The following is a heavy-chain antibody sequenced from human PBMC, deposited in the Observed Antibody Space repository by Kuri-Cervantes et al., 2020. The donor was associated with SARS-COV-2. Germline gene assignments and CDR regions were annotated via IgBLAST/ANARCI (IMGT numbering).Heavy chain of an antibody. CDR3: AKEGPTGYYDSSGYYYDYYYGMDV. CDR2: ISGSGGST. CDR1: GFTFRSYA. D-gene: IGHD3-22*01. J-gene: IGHJ6*02. Sequence: LSLTCAASGFTFRSYAMSWVRQAPGKGLEWVSAISGSGGSTYYADSVKGRFTISRDNSKNTLYLQMNSLRAEDTAVYYCAKEGPTGYYDSSGYYYDYYYGMDVWGQGTTVTVSS. V-gene: IGHV3-23*01.